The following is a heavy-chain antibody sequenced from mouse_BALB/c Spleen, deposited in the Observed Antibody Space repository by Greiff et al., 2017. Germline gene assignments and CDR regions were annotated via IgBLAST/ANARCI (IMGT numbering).Heavy chain of an antibody. CDR2: IDPENGDT. CDR1: GFNIKDYY. CDR3: NAPGGSYAMDY. D-gene: IGHD1-1*02. J-gene: IGHJ4*01. Sequence: EVQLVESGAELVRSGASVKLSCTASGFNIKDYYMHWVKQRPEQGLEWIGWIDPENGDTEYAPKFQGKATMTADTSSNTAYLQLSSLTSEDTAVYYCNAPGGSYAMDYWGQGTSVTVSS. V-gene: IGHV14-4*02.